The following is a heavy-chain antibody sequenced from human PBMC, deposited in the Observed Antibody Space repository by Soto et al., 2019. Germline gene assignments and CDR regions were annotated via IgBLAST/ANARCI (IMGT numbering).Heavy chain of an antibody. Sequence: SETLSLTCAVYGGSFSGYYWSWIRQPPGKGLEWIGEINHSGSTNYNPSLKSRVTISVDTSKNQFSLKLTSVTAADSAVYYCARAHYGDYGSRFEPYCYYGMDVWGQGTTVTVSS. CDR2: INHSGST. CDR1: GGSFSGYY. D-gene: IGHD4-17*01. V-gene: IGHV4-34*01. CDR3: ARAHYGDYGSRFEPYCYYGMDV. J-gene: IGHJ6*02.